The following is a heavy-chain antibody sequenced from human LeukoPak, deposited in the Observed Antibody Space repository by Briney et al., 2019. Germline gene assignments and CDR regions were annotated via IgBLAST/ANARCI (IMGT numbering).Heavy chain of an antibody. V-gene: IGHV1-2*02. CDR2: INPNNGGT. CDR3: ARGVGSGWYFDL. D-gene: IGHD3-10*01. J-gene: IGHJ2*01. Sequence: ASVKVSCKASGYTLTDYYMHWVRQAPGQGLEWMGWINPNNGGTNYAKNFQGRVTMTRDTSISTTYMELSGLTSDDTAVYYCARGVGSGWYFDLWGRGTLVTVSS. CDR1: GYTLTDYY.